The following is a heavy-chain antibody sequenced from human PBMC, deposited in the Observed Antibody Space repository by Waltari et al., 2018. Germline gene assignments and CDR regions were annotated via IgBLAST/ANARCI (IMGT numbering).Heavy chain of an antibody. CDR1: GYSISSGYY. CDR3: AREGFGYSSSSGAFDI. CDR2: IYHIGST. Sequence: QVQLQESGPGLVKTSETLSLTCAVSGYSISSGYYWGWIRQPPGKGLEWIGSIYHIGSTYYNPSLKSRVTISVDTSKNQFSLKLSSVTAADTAVYYCAREGFGYSSSSGAFDIWGQGTMVTVSS. D-gene: IGHD6-6*01. J-gene: IGHJ3*02. V-gene: IGHV4-38-2*02.